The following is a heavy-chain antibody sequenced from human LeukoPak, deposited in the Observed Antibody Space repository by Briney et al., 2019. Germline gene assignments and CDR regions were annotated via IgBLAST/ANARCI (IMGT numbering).Heavy chain of an antibody. CDR1: GGSFSGYY. Sequence: SETLSLTCAVYGGSFSGYYWSWIRQPPGKGLEWIGEINHSGSTNYNPSLKSRVTISVDTSKNQFSLKLSSVTAADTAVYYCAREGVQQLASDYWGQGTLVTVSS. V-gene: IGHV4-34*01. CDR2: INHSGST. J-gene: IGHJ4*02. CDR3: AREGVQQLASDY. D-gene: IGHD6-13*01.